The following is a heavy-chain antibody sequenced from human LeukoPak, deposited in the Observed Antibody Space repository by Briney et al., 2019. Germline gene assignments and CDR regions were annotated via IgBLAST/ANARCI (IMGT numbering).Heavy chain of an antibody. D-gene: IGHD7-27*01. J-gene: IGHJ5*02. CDR2: IVAGGST. CDR3: AKQIYLGWFDP. V-gene: IGHV3-23*01. Sequence: GGAPRLSRAASGFTFSSYSMKWVRQAPGKGGEWVSTIVAGGSTYYAYSVKGRFTISRDNSKKTLYLQMNSLRVEDTAVYYCAKQIYLGWFDPWGQGTLVTVSS. CDR1: GFTFSSYS.